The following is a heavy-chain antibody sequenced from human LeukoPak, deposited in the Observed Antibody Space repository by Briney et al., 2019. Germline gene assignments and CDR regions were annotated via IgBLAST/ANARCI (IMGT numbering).Heavy chain of an antibody. J-gene: IGHJ6*02. D-gene: IGHD3-10*01. CDR2: VGSDGINT. CDR3: AKEWGSGSYFNYYYYGMDV. V-gene: IGHV3-23*01. Sequence: GGSLRLSCAASGFTFSTYGMSWVRQAPGKGLEWVSAVGSDGINTAYADSVKGRFTISRDNSKNTLYLQMNSLRAEDTAVYYCAKEWGSGSYFNYYYYGMDVWGQGTTVTVSS. CDR1: GFTFSTYG.